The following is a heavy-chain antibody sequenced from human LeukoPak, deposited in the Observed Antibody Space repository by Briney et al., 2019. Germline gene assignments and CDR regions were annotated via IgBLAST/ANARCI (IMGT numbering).Heavy chain of an antibody. Sequence: ASVKVSCKASGGTFSSYAISWVRQAPGQGLEWMGGIIPIFGTANYAQKFQGRVTITTDGSTSTAYMELSSLRSEDTDVYYCAMYSNYNWFDPWGQGTLVTVSS. CDR3: AMYSNYNWFDP. CDR2: IIPIFGTA. D-gene: IGHD6-13*01. J-gene: IGHJ5*02. CDR1: GGTFSSYA. V-gene: IGHV1-69*05.